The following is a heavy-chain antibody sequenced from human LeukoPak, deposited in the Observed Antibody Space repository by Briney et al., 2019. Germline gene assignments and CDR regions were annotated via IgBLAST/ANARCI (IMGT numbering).Heavy chain of an antibody. CDR2: ISDRGSSK. CDR3: ARTIVGATVDWYFDL. D-gene: IGHD1-26*01. J-gene: IGHJ2*01. CDR1: GFTFSSYS. V-gene: IGHV3-48*04. Sequence: PGGSLRLSCAASGFTFSSYSMNWVRQAPGKGLEFISYISDRGSSKDYVDSVRGQFTISRDNANNSLYLQMNTLRVEDTAIYYCARTIVGATVDWYFDLWGRGTPVTVSS.